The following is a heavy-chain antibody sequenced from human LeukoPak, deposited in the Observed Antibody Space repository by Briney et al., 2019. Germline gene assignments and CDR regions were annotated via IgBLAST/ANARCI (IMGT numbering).Heavy chain of an antibody. Sequence: DSVKVSCKASGYTFTSYGISWVRQAPGQGLEWMGWISAYNGNTNYAQKLQGRVTMTTDTSTSTAYMELRSLRSDDTAVYYCARDSSGYYIDAFDIWGQGTMVTVSS. CDR1: GYTFTSYG. D-gene: IGHD3-22*01. V-gene: IGHV1-18*01. CDR2: ISAYNGNT. CDR3: ARDSSGYYIDAFDI. J-gene: IGHJ3*02.